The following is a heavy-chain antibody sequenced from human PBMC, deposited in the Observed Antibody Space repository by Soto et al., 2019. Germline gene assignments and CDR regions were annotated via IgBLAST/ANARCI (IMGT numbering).Heavy chain of an antibody. CDR2: VSHSGST. Sequence: SETLSLTCAVSGGSISSNYWSWIRQPPGKGLEWLGYVSHSGSTNYNPSLKSRVTISRDTSKNQLSLKLTSVTAADTAVYYCARDYLRALDYWGHGTLVTVSS. D-gene: IGHD2-21*01. CDR3: ARDYLRALDY. CDR1: GGSISSNY. J-gene: IGHJ4*01. V-gene: IGHV4-59*01.